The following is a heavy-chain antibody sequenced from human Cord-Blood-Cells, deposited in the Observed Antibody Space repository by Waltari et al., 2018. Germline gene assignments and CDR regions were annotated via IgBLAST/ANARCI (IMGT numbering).Heavy chain of an antibody. V-gene: IGHV4-39*01. D-gene: IGHD6-19*01. CDR2: IYYSGST. J-gene: IGHJ6*02. CDR1: GGSISSSSYY. CDR3: ARHGHSSGWYYYYGMDV. Sequence: QLQLQESGPGLVKPSETLSLTCTVSGGSISSSSYYWGWTRQPPGKGLEWIGSIYYSGSTYYNPSLKSRVTISVDTSKNQFSLKLSSVTAADTAVYYCARHGHSSGWYYYYGMDVWGQGTTVTVSS.